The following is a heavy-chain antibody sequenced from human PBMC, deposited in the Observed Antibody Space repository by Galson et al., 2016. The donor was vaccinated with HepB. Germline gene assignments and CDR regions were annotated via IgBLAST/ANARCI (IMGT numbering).Heavy chain of an antibody. D-gene: IGHD6-13*01. CDR1: GFTFSSYA. V-gene: IGHV3-23*01. CDR2: ITASAGST. J-gene: IGHJ4*02. Sequence: SLRLSCAASGFTFSSYAMNWVRQAPGKGLEWVSTITASAGSTYYTDSVKGRFTISRDNSKNTLYLQMNSLTAEDTAVYYCAKKGAAAGYPSFDYRGQGTLVTVAS. CDR3: AKKGAAAGYPSFDY.